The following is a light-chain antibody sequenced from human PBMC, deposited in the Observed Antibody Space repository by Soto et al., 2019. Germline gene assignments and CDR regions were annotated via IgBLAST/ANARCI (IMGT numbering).Light chain of an antibody. CDR1: QSVSSSY. V-gene: IGKV3-20*01. J-gene: IGKJ5*01. CDR3: QQYGSSPIT. CDR2: GAS. Sequence: EIVLTQSPVPLSLSPGERATLSCRASQSVSSSYLAWYQQKPGQAPRLLIYGASSRATGIPDRFSGSGSGTDFTLTISRLEPEDFAVYYCQQYGSSPITVGQGARLAI.